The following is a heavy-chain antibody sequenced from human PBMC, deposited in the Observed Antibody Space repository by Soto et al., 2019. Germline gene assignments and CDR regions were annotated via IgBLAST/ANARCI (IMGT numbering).Heavy chain of an antibody. D-gene: IGHD6-13*01. CDR2: ISGSGGST. Sequence: PGGSLRLSCAASGFTFSSYAMSWVRQAPGKGLEWVSAISGSGGSTYYADSVKGRFTISRDNSKNTLYLQMNSLRAEDTAVYYCAKDPRYSSSTRNWFDPLDPGTLVTVSS. CDR1: GFTFSSYA. CDR3: AKDPRYSSSTRNWFDP. V-gene: IGHV3-23*01. J-gene: IGHJ5*02.